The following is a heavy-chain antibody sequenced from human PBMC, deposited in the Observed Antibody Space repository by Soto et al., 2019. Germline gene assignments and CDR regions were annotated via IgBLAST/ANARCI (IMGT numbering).Heavy chain of an antibody. V-gene: IGHV3-30*18. CDR1: GFTFSTYG. J-gene: IGHJ6*02. Sequence: QVQLLESGGGEVQPGRSLTLSCAASGFTFSTYGMHWVRQTPGKGLEWVAVISYDGTNKFYSDAVKGRFTISRDNFKNTLTLQMNSLRDDDTAGYSCAKDLQSDGDYDYYCYGMDVWGLGTRVTVSS. CDR2: ISYDGTNK. D-gene: IGHD4-17*01. CDR3: AKDLQSDGDYDYYCYGMDV.